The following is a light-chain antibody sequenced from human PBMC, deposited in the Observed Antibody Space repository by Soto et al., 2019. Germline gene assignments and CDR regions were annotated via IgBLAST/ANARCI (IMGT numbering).Light chain of an antibody. Sequence: TQSPSFLSASVGDRATLSCRASQSVSSYSLAWYQQKPGQAPRLVMYGTSNRATGIPARFSGSGSETEFTLTISSLQSEEFAVYYCQQYIDWPRTFGQGTKVDIK. CDR1: QSVSSY. V-gene: IGKV3-15*01. J-gene: IGKJ1*01. CDR2: GTS. CDR3: QQYIDWPRT.